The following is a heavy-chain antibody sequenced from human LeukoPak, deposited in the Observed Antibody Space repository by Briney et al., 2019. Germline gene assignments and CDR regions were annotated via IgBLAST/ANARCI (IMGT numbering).Heavy chain of an antibody. Sequence: PSETLSLTCTVSGGSISSYYWSWIRQPPGKGLEWIGYIYYSGSTNYNPSLKSRVTISVDTSKNQFSLKLSSVTAADTAVYYCARRSHDYGAPFHYWGQGTLVTVSS. J-gene: IGHJ4*02. CDR2: IYYSGST. CDR3: ARRSHDYGAPFHY. V-gene: IGHV4-59*08. D-gene: IGHD4-17*01. CDR1: GGSISSYY.